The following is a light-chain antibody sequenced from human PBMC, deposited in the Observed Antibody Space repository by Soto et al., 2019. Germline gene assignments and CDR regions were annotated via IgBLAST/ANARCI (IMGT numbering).Light chain of an antibody. J-gene: IGKJ1*01. CDR2: DTS. CDR1: QSVSSSY. Sequence: ELVLTQSPGTLSLSPGERATLSCRASQSVSSSYLAWYQQKPGQAPRLLIYDTSSRATGIPDRFSGSGSGRDFTRIISRLDPEDFAVYYCQEYVSSRTFGQGTKVEVK. CDR3: QEYVSSRT. V-gene: IGKV3-20*01.